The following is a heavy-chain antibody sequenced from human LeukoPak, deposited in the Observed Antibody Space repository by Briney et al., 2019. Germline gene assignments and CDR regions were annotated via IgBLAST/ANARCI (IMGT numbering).Heavy chain of an antibody. J-gene: IGHJ5*02. CDR3: SRFVVVPAAISGWFDP. Sequence: SETLSLTCTVSGGSISSYYWSWIRQPPGKGLEWIGYIYYSGSTNYNPSLKSRVTISVDTSKNQFSLKLSYVAAADTAVYYCSRFVVVPAAISGWFDPGGQGTLVSVSS. D-gene: IGHD2-2*01. CDR2: IYYSGST. CDR1: GGSISSYY. V-gene: IGHV4-59*01.